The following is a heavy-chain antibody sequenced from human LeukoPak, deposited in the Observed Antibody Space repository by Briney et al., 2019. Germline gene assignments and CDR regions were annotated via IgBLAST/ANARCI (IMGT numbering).Heavy chain of an antibody. CDR1: GGSFSVYY. CDR2: INHSGST. V-gene: IGHV4-34*01. D-gene: IGHD2/OR15-2a*01. J-gene: IGHJ4*02. CDR3: AGHHPRNTVDF. Sequence: PSETLSLTCAVYGGSFSVYYWSWIRQPPGKGLEWIGEINHSGSTNYNPSLKSRVTISVDTSKNQFSLKLSSVTAADTAVYYCAGHHPRNTVDFWGQGTLVTVSS.